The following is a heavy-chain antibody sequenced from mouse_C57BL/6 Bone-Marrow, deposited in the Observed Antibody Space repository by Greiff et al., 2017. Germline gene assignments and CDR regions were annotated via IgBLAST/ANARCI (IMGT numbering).Heavy chain of an antibody. Sequence: QVQLQQPGAELVRPGTSVKLSCKASGYTFTSYWMHWVKQRPGQGLEWIGVIDPSDSYTNYNQKFKGKATLTVDTSSSTAYMQLSSLTSEDSAVYYCARRELGRGDYWGQGTSVTVSS. V-gene: IGHV1-59*01. D-gene: IGHD4-1*01. CDR2: IDPSDSYT. J-gene: IGHJ4*01. CDR3: ARRELGRGDY. CDR1: GYTFTSYW.